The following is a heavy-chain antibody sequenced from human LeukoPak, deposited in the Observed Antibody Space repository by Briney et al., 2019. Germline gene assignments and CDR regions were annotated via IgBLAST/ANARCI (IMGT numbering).Heavy chain of an antibody. J-gene: IGHJ4*02. CDR3: ARHGSGFDY. CDR1: GGSISSYY. Sequence: SETLSLTCTVSGGSISSYYWSWIRQPPGKGLEWIGYIYYSGSTNYNPSLKSRVTILVDTSKNQFSLKLISVTAADTAVYYCARHGSGFDYWGQGTLVTVSS. V-gene: IGHV4-59*08. D-gene: IGHD3-10*01. CDR2: IYYSGST.